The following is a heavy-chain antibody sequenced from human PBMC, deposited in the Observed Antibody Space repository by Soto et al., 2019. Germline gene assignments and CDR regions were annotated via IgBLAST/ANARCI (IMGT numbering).Heavy chain of an antibody. CDR2: ISSSSTYI. J-gene: IGHJ5*02. D-gene: IGHD2-15*01. Sequence: EVQLVESGGGLVKPGGSLRLSCAASGFTFSSYSMNWVRQAPGKGLEWVSSISSSSTYIYYADSVKGRFSISRDNAQNSLYLQMNSLRAEDTALYYCARTIYCSGSTCYNNWFDPWGQGTLVTVSS. CDR1: GFTFSSYS. V-gene: IGHV3-21*01. CDR3: ARTIYCSGSTCYNNWFDP.